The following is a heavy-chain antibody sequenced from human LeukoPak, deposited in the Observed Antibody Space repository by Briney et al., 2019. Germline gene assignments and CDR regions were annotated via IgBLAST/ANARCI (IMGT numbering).Heavy chain of an antibody. J-gene: IGHJ4*02. CDR1: GFTFSNYG. V-gene: IGHV3-30*18. CDR2: IPYDGSNK. Sequence: GGSLRLSCAASGFTFSNYGMHWVRQAPGKGLEWVAVIPYDGSNKYYADSVKGRFTISRDNSKNTLYLQMNSLRAEDTAVYYCAKDTHLTYYYDSSGLDYFDYWGQGTLVTVSS. CDR3: AKDTHLTYYYDSSGLDYFDY. D-gene: IGHD3-22*01.